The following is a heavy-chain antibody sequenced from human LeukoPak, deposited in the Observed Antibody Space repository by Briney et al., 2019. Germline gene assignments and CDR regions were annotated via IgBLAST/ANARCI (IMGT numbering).Heavy chain of an antibody. J-gene: IGHJ1*01. CDR1: GFTFSSYW. CDR3: AREVYCSSTSCYTGYFQH. CDR2: IKQDGSEK. D-gene: IGHD2-2*02. V-gene: IGHV3-7*01. Sequence: GGSLRLSCAASGFTFSSYWMSWVRQAPGKGLEGGANIKQDGSEKYYVDSVKGRFTISRDNAKNSLYLQMNSLRAEDTAVYYCAREVYCSSTSCYTGYFQHWGQGTLVTVSS.